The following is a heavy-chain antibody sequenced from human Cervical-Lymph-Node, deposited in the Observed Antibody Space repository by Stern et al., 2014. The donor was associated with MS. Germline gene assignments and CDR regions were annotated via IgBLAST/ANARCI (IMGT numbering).Heavy chain of an antibody. D-gene: IGHD2-15*01. J-gene: IGHJ4*02. CDR3: ARGRSYSIDY. V-gene: IGHV4-59*01. CDR1: GGSISSYY. Sequence: VQLVESGPGLVKPSATLSLTCTVSGGSISSYYWSWIRQPPGQGLEWIGYIYYSGSTNYNPSLKSRVTISVDTSKNQFSLKLSSVTAADTAVYYCARGRSYSIDYWGQGTLVTVSS. CDR2: IYYSGST.